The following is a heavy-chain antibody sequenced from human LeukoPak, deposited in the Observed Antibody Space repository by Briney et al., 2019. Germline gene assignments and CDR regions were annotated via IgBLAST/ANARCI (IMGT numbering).Heavy chain of an antibody. CDR3: ARVRYYDSSGYGRYFDY. J-gene: IGHJ4*02. D-gene: IGHD3-22*01. CDR1: GVSISSGDYY. V-gene: IGHV4-30-4*01. CDR2: IYYSGST. Sequence: SETLSLTCTVSGVSISSGDYYWSWIRQPPGKGLEWIGYIYYSGSTYYNPSLKSRVTISVDTSKNQFSLKLSSVTAADTAVYYCARVRYYDSSGYGRYFDYRGQGTLVTVSS.